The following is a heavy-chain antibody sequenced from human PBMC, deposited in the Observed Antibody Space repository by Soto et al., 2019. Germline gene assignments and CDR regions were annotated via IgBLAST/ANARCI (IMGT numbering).Heavy chain of an antibody. V-gene: IGHV4-59*01. CDR3: ARELRQWEAKYALDI. CDR1: GGSISSYY. J-gene: IGHJ3*02. Sequence: SETLSLTCTVSGGSISSYYCSWIRQPPGKGLEWIGYIYYSGSTNYNPSLKSRVTISVDTSKNQFSLKLSSVTAADTAVYYCARELRQWEAKYALDIWGQGTMVTVSS. CDR2: IYYSGST. D-gene: IGHD1-26*01.